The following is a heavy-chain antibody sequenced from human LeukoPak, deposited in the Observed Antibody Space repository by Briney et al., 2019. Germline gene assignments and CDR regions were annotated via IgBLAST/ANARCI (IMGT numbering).Heavy chain of an antibody. CDR3: ATAGILRFLEWPLPPGI. V-gene: IGHV1-69*13. CDR1: GGTFSRYG. Sequence: GASVKVSCKTSGGTFSRYGLSWLRQAPGQGPEWMGGIIPMFGTANYAQKFQDRVTFTADESTSTVYMELSSLRSEDTAVYYCATAGILRFLEWPLPPGIWGQGTMVTVSS. J-gene: IGHJ3*02. D-gene: IGHD3-3*01. CDR2: IIPMFGTA.